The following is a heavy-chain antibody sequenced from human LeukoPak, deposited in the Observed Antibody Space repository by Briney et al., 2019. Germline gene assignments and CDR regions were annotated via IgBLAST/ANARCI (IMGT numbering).Heavy chain of an antibody. CDR2: IRDNDCST. CDR3: ARSSGNYWAAPFDY. CDR1: GLNFRSYA. J-gene: IGHJ4*02. V-gene: IGHV3-23*01. D-gene: IGHD1-26*01. Sequence: GGSLRLSCTASGLNFRSYALSWVRQAPGKGLEWVSGIRDNDCSTYYADSVKGRFTISRDNSKSPVYLQMNSLRAEDTAVYYCARSSGNYWAAPFDYWGQGTLVTVSS.